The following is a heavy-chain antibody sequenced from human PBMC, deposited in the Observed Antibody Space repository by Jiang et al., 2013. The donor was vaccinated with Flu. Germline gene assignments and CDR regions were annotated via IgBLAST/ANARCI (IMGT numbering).Heavy chain of an antibody. J-gene: IGHJ3*02. Sequence: LSTSGMCVSWIRQPPRKGPGVACTHYRDDDERYSPSLKSRLTITKDTSKNQVVLTMTNLDPMDTATYYCAHRKGIWGTFDIWGQGTMVTVSS. CDR1: LSTSGMC. CDR2: YRDDDE. D-gene: IGHD7-27*01. CDR3: AHRKGIWGTFDI. V-gene: IGHV2-5*08.